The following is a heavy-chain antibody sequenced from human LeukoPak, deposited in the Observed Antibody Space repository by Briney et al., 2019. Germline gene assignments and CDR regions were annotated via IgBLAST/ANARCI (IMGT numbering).Heavy chain of an antibody. D-gene: IGHD3-10*01. CDR1: GCSISSGHY. CDR3: AGFTPAVDY. CDR2: IYHSGGT. V-gene: IGHV4-38-2*01. Sequence: SETLSLTCAVSGCSISSGHYWGWIRQPPGKGLEWIGSIYHSGGTYYNPSLKSRVTISVDTSKNQFSLKMKSVTAADTAAYYCAGFTPAVDYCSQGTLVTVSS. J-gene: IGHJ4*02.